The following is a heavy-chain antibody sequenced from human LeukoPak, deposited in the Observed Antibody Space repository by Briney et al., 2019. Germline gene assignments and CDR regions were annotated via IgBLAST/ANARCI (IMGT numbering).Heavy chain of an antibody. Sequence: GGSLRLSCAASGFTFSSYGMHWVRQAPGKGLEWVAVISYDGSNKYYADSVKGRFTISRDNSKNTLYLQMNSLRAEDTAVYYCAGPLWFGESSAFDYWGQGTLVTVSS. V-gene: IGHV3-30*03. D-gene: IGHD3-10*01. CDR2: ISYDGSNK. J-gene: IGHJ4*02. CDR1: GFTFSSYG. CDR3: AGPLWFGESSAFDY.